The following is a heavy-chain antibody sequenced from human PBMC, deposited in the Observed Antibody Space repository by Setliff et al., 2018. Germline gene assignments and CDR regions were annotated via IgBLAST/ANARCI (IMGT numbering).Heavy chain of an antibody. CDR3: ARAPLDYSSRVFDF. CDR1: GDSINNFY. J-gene: IGHJ3*01. CDR2: IFSDGTT. V-gene: IGHV4-59*01. Sequence: SETLSLTCSVSGDSINNFYWNWIRQSPGTGLEWIGYIFSDGTTYYNPSLKSRVAMSVDTSKKQFSLSLSAVTAADTAKYYCARAPLDYSSRVFDFWGQGTMVT. D-gene: IGHD2-15*01.